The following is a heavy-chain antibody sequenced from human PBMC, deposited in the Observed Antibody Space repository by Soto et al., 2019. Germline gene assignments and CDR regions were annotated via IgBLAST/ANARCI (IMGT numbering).Heavy chain of an antibody. CDR3: AKDGEYYYDSSGYYPLCYFDY. D-gene: IGHD3-22*01. CDR2: ISGSGGST. CDR1: GFTFSSYA. J-gene: IGHJ4*02. Sequence: GGSLRLSCAASGFTFSSYAMSWVRQAPGKWLEWVSAISGSGGSTYYADSVKGRFTISRDNSKNTLYLQMNSLRAEDTAVYYCAKDGEYYYDSSGYYPLCYFDYWGQGXLVTVYS. V-gene: IGHV3-23*01.